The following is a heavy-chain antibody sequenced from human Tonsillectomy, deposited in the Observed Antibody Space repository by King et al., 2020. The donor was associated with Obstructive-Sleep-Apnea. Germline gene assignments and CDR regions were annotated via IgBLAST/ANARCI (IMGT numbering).Heavy chain of an antibody. Sequence: VQLVESGGVVVQPGGSLRLSCAASGFTFDDYTMHWVRQAPGKGLEWVSLISWDGTSPFYADSLKGRFTIARDNSKNSLYLQMHSLRTEDTALYYCAKEFAGVAVALDYWGQGTLVTVSS. CDR2: ISWDGTSP. V-gene: IGHV3-43*01. CDR3: AKEFAGVAVALDY. CDR1: GFTFDDYT. J-gene: IGHJ4*02. D-gene: IGHD6-19*01.